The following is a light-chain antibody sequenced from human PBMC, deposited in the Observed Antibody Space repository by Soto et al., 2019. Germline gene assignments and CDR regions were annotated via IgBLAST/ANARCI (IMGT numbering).Light chain of an antibody. V-gene: IGKV1-9*01. J-gene: IGKJ3*01. Sequence: DIQLTQSPSFLSASVGDRVTITCRASQDLSNYLVWYQQKPGKAPKHLIYAASTLQSGVPSRFSGSGSGTEFTLTISSLQPEDFATYYCQQLNSYPLTFGPGTNVDIK. CDR1: QDLSNY. CDR3: QQLNSYPLT. CDR2: AAS.